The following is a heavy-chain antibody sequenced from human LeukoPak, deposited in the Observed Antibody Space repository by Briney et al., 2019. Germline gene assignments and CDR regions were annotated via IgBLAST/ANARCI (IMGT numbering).Heavy chain of an antibody. CDR2: IYYSGST. D-gene: IGHD3-16*01. J-gene: IGHJ3*02. V-gene: IGHV4-59*01. CDR3: ARVGGMLTINNEAFDI. Sequence: PSETLSLTCAVYGGSFSGYYWNWIRQPPGKGLEWIGYIYYSGSTNYNPSLKSRVTISVDTSKNQFSLKLTSVTAADTAIYYCARVGGMLTINNEAFDIWGQGTVVTVS. CDR1: GGSFSGYY.